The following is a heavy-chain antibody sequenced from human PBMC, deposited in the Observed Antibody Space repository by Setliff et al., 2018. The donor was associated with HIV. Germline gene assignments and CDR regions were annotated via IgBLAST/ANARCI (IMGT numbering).Heavy chain of an antibody. J-gene: IGHJ3*02. D-gene: IGHD3-3*01. CDR1: GGSISSSSYY. CDR2: FHYSAST. Sequence: SETLSLTCNVSGGSISSSSYYWGWIRQPPGKGLEWTGSFHYSASTSYNPSLRRRVTISVDTSKNQFSLKLTSVTAADTAVYYCARPLTTSYNFWGDASDIWGQGTMVTVSS. V-gene: IGHV4-39*01. CDR3: ARPLTTSYNFWGDASDI.